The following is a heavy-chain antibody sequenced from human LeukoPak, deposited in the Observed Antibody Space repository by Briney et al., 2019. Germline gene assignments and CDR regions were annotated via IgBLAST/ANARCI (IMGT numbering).Heavy chain of an antibody. D-gene: IGHD6-19*01. J-gene: IGHJ4*02. V-gene: IGHV4-31*03. Sequence: PSQTLSLTCTVSGGSISSGGYYWSWIRQHPGKGLEWIGYIYYSGSTYYNPSLKSRVTISVDTSKNHFSLKLSSVTAADTAVYYCARAVVSGLEWLERYFDYWGQGTLVTVSS. CDR3: ARAVVSGLEWLERYFDY. CDR1: GGSISSGGYY. CDR2: IYYSGST.